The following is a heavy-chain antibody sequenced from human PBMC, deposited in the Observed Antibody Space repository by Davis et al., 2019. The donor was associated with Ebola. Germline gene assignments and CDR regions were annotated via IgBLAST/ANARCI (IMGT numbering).Heavy chain of an antibody. V-gene: IGHV4-34*01. CDR2: INHSGST. CDR1: GGSFSGYY. J-gene: IGHJ2*01. Sequence: MPSETLSLTCAVYGGSFSGYYWSWIRQPPGKGLEWIGEINHSGSTNYNPSLKSRVTISVDTSKNQFSLKLTSVTAADTAVYYCARDYYDSSGYLWYFDLWGRGTLVTVSS. D-gene: IGHD3-22*01. CDR3: ARDYYDSSGYLWYFDL.